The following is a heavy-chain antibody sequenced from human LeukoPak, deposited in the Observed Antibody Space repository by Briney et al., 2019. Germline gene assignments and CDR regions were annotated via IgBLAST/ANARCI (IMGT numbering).Heavy chain of an antibody. Sequence: ASVKVSCKASGYTFTGYYMHWVRQAPGQGLEWMGWMNPNSGNTGYAQKFQGRVTITRNTSISTAYMELSSLRSEDTAVYYCASRPSDSSGYMGHFFDYWGQGTLVTVSS. V-gene: IGHV1-8*03. CDR3: ASRPSDSSGYMGHFFDY. D-gene: IGHD3-22*01. J-gene: IGHJ4*02. CDR1: GYTFTGYY. CDR2: MNPNSGNT.